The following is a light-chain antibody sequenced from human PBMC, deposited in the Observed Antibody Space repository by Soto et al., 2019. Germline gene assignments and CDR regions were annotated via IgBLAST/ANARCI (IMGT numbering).Light chain of an antibody. CDR2: DAY. Sequence: DIKMTQSPSSLSASVGDRVTITCRASQSISTYLNWYRQKPGKVPELLIYDAYRLQSGVPSRFSGSGSGTDFNLTISSLQPEDFASYYCQQSYSSPYTFGQGTKVESK. V-gene: IGKV1-39*01. J-gene: IGKJ2*01. CDR1: QSISTY. CDR3: QQSYSSPYT.